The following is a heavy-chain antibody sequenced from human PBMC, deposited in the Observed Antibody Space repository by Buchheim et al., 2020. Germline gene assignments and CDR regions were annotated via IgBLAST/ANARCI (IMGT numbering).Heavy chain of an antibody. J-gene: IGHJ4*02. CDR2: INEHGSRI. Sequence: EVQLVESGGGLVQPGGSLRLSCAVSGFTFSNFWMHWVRQVPGKGLVWFSRINEHGSRIDYADSVKGRFTISRHNAKNTLYLQRDSLRAEYTAVYYCAKAFVGAEDNWGQG. CDR3: AKAFVGAEDN. V-gene: IGHV3-74*01. D-gene: IGHD1-14*01. CDR1: GFTFSNFW.